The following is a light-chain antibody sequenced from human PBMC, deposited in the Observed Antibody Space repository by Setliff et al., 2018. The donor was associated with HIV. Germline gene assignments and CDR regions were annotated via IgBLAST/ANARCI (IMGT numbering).Light chain of an antibody. J-gene: IGLJ1*01. CDR2: DAT. V-gene: IGLV2-11*01. CDR1: SSDVGSYNY. CDR3: CSYANTYTSLYV. Sequence: QSALAQPASVSGSPGQSITIPCTGTSSDVGSYNYVSWYQQHPGKAPKLMIYDATKRPSGVPDRFSGSKSGNTASLTISGLQADDEADYYCCSYANTYTSLYVFGTGTKVTVL.